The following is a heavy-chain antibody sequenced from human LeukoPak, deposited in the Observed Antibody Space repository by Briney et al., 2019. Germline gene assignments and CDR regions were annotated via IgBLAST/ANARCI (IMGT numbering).Heavy chain of an antibody. V-gene: IGHV4-59*11. CDR3: AIALVTVTKGFDI. Sequence: SETLSLTCAVSADSLSSHYWTWIRQPPGKGLEWIGYISYIGSTNYNPSLKSRVTISIDTSKNQFSLTMSSVTAADTAVYYCAIALVTVTKGFDIWGQGTMVSVSS. J-gene: IGHJ3*02. CDR2: ISYIGST. D-gene: IGHD4-17*01. CDR1: ADSLSSHY.